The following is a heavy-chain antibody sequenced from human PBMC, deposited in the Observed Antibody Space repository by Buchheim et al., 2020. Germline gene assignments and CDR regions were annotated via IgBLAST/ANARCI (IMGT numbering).Heavy chain of an antibody. Sequence: QVQLVESGGGVVQPGRSLRLSCAASGSTFSSYGMHWVRQAPGKGLEWVAVISYDGSNKYYADSVKGRFTISRDNSKNTLYLQMNSLRAEDTAVYYCAKSGNGKDSSSWYYYYYYMDVWGKGTT. D-gene: IGHD6-13*01. CDR3: AKSGNGKDSSSWYYYYYYMDV. CDR2: ISYDGSNK. V-gene: IGHV3-30*18. J-gene: IGHJ6*03. CDR1: GSTFSSYG.